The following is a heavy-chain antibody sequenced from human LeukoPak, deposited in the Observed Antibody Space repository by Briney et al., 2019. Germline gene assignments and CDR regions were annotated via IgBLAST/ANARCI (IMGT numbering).Heavy chain of an antibody. D-gene: IGHD6-19*01. CDR1: GVSISSYY. CDR2: IYYRRST. Sequence: KPSETLSLTCTVSGVSISSYYWSCIRQPPGKGLEWIGYIYYRRSTNSNSSLKSRVTISVDTSKNLFSLKLTSVTAADTAVYYCTRVADEYFQNWGQGTLVTVSS. CDR3: TRVADEYFQN. V-gene: IGHV4-59*01. J-gene: IGHJ1*01.